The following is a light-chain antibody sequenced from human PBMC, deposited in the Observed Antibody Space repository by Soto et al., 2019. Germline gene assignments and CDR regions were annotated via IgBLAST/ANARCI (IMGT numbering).Light chain of an antibody. V-gene: IGKV3-15*01. J-gene: IGKJ1*01. CDR3: QQYNKWPPWT. Sequence: EIVMTQSPATLSVSPGERATLSCRASQSVSSNLAWYQQKPGQAPRLLIYGASTRATGIPARFSGSGYGTEFNLSVSSLQSEDFAVYDCQQYNKWPPWTFGQGTKVEIK. CDR1: QSVSSN. CDR2: GAS.